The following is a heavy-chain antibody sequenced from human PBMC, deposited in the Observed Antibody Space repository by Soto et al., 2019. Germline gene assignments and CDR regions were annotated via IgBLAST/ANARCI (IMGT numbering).Heavy chain of an antibody. CDR3: ARHLVGSTRGNFDY. J-gene: IGHJ4*01. CDR2: IYPYDSDT. V-gene: IGHV5-51*01. Sequence: GESLKISCKTSGYSFTSYWIGWVRQMPGKGMEWMGNIYPYDSDTRYSPSLQGQVTISADTSITTAYLQRSGLRASDTAMYFCARHLVGSTRGNFDYWGQGTLVTVSS. CDR1: GYSFTSYW. D-gene: IGHD2-2*01.